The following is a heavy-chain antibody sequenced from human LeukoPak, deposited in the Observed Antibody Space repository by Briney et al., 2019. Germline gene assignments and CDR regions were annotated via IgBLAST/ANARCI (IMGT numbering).Heavy chain of an antibody. CDR1: GFSIGTYY. CDR3: ARDPRGSEYLHFDF. D-gene: IGHD3-10*01. Sequence: PGGSLRLSCAASGFSIGTYYMSWVRQAPGKGLEWVANIKQDGREKHYVDSVKGRFTISRDNSKNSLYLQMSSLRAEDTAVYYCARDPRGSEYLHFDFWGQGTLVTVSS. CDR2: IKQDGREK. V-gene: IGHV3-7*01. J-gene: IGHJ4*02.